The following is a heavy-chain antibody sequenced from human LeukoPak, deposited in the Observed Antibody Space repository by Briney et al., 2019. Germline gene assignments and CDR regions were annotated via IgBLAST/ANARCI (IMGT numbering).Heavy chain of an antibody. CDR3: AKGPRPAYYGDYGGRGY. J-gene: IGHJ4*02. CDR2: IIPIFGTA. Sequence: SVKVSCKASGGTFSSYAISWVRQAPGQGLEWMGGIIPIFGTANYAQKFQGRVTITTDESTSTAYMELSSLRSEDTAVYYCAKGPRPAYYGDYGGRGYWGQGTLVTVSS. D-gene: IGHD4-17*01. CDR1: GGTFSSYA. V-gene: IGHV1-69*05.